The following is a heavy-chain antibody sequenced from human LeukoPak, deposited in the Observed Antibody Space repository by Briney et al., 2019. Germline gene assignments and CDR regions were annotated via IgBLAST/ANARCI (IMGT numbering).Heavy chain of an antibody. J-gene: IGHJ5*02. CDR2: IYHSGST. Sequence: SETLSLTCTASGYSISSGYYWGWIRQPPGKGLEWIGSIYHSGSTYYNPSLKSRVTISVDTSKNQFSLKLSSVTAADTAVYYCAREGDWFDPWGQGTLVTVSS. V-gene: IGHV4-38-2*02. CDR1: GYSISSGYY. D-gene: IGHD3-16*01. CDR3: AREGDWFDP.